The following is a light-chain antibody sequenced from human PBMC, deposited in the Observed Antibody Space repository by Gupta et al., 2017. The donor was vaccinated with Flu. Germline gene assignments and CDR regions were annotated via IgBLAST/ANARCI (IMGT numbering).Light chain of an antibody. J-gene: IGKJ1*01. CDR3: QQSANLWT. CDR2: DAT. Sequence: STCTLSASPGRSATPSCRASQNAGTYVAWYQQRPGQSPRLLNDDATNRASGIPARCSGSGSGTYFTLTISSLEPEYFAVYYCQQSANLWTFGQGTKVEIK. CDR1: QNAGTY. V-gene: IGKV3-11*01.